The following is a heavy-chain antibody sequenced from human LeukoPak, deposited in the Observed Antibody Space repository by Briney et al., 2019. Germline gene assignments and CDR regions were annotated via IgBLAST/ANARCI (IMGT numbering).Heavy chain of an antibody. Sequence: PGGSLRLSCAASGFTFSSYWMYWVHQAPGKGLVYVSRINNDGGGTTYADSVKGRFTIPRDNAKNTVYLQMNSLRAEDTALYYCARGGNYHAFDIWGQGTMVTVSS. J-gene: IGHJ3*02. CDR3: ARGGNYHAFDI. V-gene: IGHV3-74*01. D-gene: IGHD1-7*01. CDR2: INNDGGGT. CDR1: GFTFSSYW.